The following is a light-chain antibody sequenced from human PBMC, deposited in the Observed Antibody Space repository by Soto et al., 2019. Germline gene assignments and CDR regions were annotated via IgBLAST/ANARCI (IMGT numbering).Light chain of an antibody. J-gene: IGKJ4*01. CDR2: DAS. Sequence: AIQLTQSPSSLSASVGDRVTITCRASQGISSALAWYQQKPGKAPKLLIYDASSLESGVPSRFNGSGSGTDLTLTISSLQPEDFATYYCQQFNSYPFFGGGTKVEIK. V-gene: IGKV1-13*02. CDR1: QGISSA. CDR3: QQFNSYPF.